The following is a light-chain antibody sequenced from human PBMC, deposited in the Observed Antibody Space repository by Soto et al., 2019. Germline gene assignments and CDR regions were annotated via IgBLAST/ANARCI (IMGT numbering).Light chain of an antibody. J-gene: IGKJ2*01. V-gene: IGKV1-17*01. CDR3: LQHSSYPYT. CDR1: QGIRNY. Sequence: IQMTQSPSSLSASVGDTVTVTCRASQGIRNYLNWFQQKPGKAPKSLISVAYTLQSGVPSRFSGSGSGTEFTLTISSLQPEDFATYHCLQHSSYPYTFGQGTKLEIK. CDR2: VAY.